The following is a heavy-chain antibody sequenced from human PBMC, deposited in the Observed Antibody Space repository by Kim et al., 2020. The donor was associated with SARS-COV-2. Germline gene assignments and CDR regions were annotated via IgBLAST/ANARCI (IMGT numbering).Heavy chain of an antibody. CDR3: ARAVGSGWYEN. J-gene: IGHJ4*02. V-gene: IGHV3-13*01. CDR2: T. Sequence: TYYPGSVKGRFTISRENAKNSLYLQMNSLRAGDTAVYYCARAVGSGWYENWGQGTLVTVSS. D-gene: IGHD6-19*01.